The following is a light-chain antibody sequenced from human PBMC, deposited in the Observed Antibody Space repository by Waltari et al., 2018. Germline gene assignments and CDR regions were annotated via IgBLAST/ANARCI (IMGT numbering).Light chain of an antibody. Sequence: QSILPQPHSVSGAPGQRVTIPCTGSSSNTGAGYDVHWYQQVPGTAPKLLIYGNSNRPSGVPDRFSGSKSGTSASLDITGLQAEDEADYYCQSYDSSLSGSGVFGGGTKLTVL. V-gene: IGLV1-40*01. CDR1: SSNTGAGYD. CDR3: QSYDSSLSGSGV. CDR2: GNS. J-gene: IGLJ3*02.